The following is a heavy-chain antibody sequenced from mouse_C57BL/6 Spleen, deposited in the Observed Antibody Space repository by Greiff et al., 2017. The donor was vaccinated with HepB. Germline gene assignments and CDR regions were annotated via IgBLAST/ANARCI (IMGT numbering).Heavy chain of an antibody. V-gene: IGHV3-6*01. Sequence: EVKLMESGPGLVKPSQSLSLTCSVTGYSFTSGYYWNWIRQFPGNKLEWMGYISYDGSNNYNPSLKNRISITRDTSKNQFFLKLNSVTTEDTATYYCARVYGEMDYWGQGTSVTVSS. D-gene: IGHD1-1*01. CDR3: ARVYGEMDY. CDR1: GYSFTSGYY. CDR2: ISYDGSN. J-gene: IGHJ4*01.